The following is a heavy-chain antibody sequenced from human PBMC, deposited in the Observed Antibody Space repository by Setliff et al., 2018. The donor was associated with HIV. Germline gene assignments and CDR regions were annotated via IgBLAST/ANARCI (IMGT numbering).Heavy chain of an antibody. V-gene: IGHV1-69*05. Sequence: GASVKVSCKASGGTFSSYAISWVRQAPGQGLEWMGGIIPISGTVNYAQKFWGRVTITTHESTSTAYMELSSLRSEDTAVYYCARDFGGYCSSMSCPGLFDPWGQGTLGTVSS. D-gene: IGHD2-2*01. CDR3: ARDFGGYCSSMSCPGLFDP. J-gene: IGHJ5*02. CDR2: IIPISGTV. CDR1: GGTFSSYA.